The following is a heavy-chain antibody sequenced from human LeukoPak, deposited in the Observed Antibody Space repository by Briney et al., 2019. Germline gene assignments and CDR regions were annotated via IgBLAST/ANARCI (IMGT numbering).Heavy chain of an antibody. CDR1: VYTFTGCY. V-gene: IGHV1-2*02. D-gene: IGHD6-19*01. J-gene: IGHJ4*02. CDR2: INPNSGGT. CDR3: ARDRSSGWYEFADY. Sequence: ASVNVSCKASVYTFTGCYMHWVRQAPGQGRDWTGLINPNSGGTNYAQKFKGRVTMTRDTSISTAYMELSRLRSDDTAVYYCARDRSSGWYEFADYWGQGTLVTVSS.